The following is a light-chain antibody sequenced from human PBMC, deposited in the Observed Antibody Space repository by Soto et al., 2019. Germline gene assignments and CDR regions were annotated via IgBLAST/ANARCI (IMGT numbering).Light chain of an antibody. CDR3: WSPTSPSTLV. Sequence: QSALTQPASVSGSPGQSIAISCTGTSSDVGGDNYVSWYQLHPGKAPKLMLYEDADRPSGVSSRFSGYKSGSTAPLTIAGLDAEDEGDYYCWSPTSPSTLVFGTGTKVTVL. CDR1: SSDVGGDNY. V-gene: IGLV2-14*01. CDR2: EDA. J-gene: IGLJ1*01.